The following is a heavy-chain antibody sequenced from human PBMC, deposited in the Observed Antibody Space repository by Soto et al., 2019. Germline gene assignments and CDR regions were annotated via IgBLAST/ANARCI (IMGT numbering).Heavy chain of an antibody. J-gene: IGHJ4*02. Sequence: PGESLKISGEGSGYRVNIDWISWMRQMPGKGLEWMGRIDPNDSETKYSPSFEGQVTISADRSINTAYLEWSSLKAADTAIYYCARQQNDRNGGNFDYWVQGTLVTVSS. CDR2: IDPNDSET. CDR1: GYRVNIDW. CDR3: ARQQNDRNGGNFDY. D-gene: IGHD4-17*01. V-gene: IGHV5-10-1*01.